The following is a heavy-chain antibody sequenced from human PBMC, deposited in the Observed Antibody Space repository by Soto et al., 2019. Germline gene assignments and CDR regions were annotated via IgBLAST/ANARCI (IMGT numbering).Heavy chain of an antibody. CDR2: ISWNSGSI. Sequence: EVQLVESGGGLVQPGRSLRLSCAASGFTFDDYAMHWVRQAPGKGLEWVSGISWNSGSIGYADSVKGRFTISRDNAKNSLYLQMNSLRAEDTALYYCAKAHTRGWFDPWGQGTLVTVSS. J-gene: IGHJ5*02. CDR3: AKAHTRGWFDP. D-gene: IGHD3-10*01. CDR1: GFTFDDYA. V-gene: IGHV3-9*01.